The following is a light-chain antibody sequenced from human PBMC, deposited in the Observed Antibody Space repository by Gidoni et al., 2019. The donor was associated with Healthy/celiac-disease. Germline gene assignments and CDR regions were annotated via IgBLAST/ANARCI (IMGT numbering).Light chain of an antibody. J-gene: IGKJ4*01. V-gene: IGKV1-13*02. Sequence: AIQLTQSPSSLSASVGDRVTITCRASQGISSALAWYQQKPGKAPKLLIYDASSLESGVPSRFSGSGSGTDFTLTISSLQPEDCATYYCQQFNSSLLTFGGGTKVEIK. CDR1: QGISSA. CDR2: DAS. CDR3: QQFNSSLLT.